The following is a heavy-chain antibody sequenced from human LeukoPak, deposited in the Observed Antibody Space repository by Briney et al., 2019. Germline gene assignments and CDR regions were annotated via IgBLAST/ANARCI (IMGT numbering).Heavy chain of an antibody. J-gene: IGHJ3*02. CDR2: ISGNGGSV. CDR1: GFSFSSYA. V-gene: IGHV3-23*01. CDR3: AKDTLVVPAASDAFHI. Sequence: GGSLRLSCAASGFSFSSYAMSWARQAPGKGLEWVSTISGNGGSVKYADSVKGRFTPSRDNFKNTLYLQMNSLRAEDTAVYYCAKDTLVVPAASDAFHIRGHGTPGTVSS. D-gene: IGHD2-2*01.